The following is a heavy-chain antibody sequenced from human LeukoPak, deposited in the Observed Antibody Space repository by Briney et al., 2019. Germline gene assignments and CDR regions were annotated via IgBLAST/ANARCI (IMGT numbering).Heavy chain of an antibody. Sequence: SETLSLTCTVSGYSISSGYYWGWIRQPSGKGLEWIGSIYHSGSTYYNPSLKSRVTISVDTSKNQFSLKLSSVTAADTAVYYCARDLHSSGYYWDYWGQGTLVTVSS. V-gene: IGHV4-38-2*02. D-gene: IGHD3-22*01. CDR2: IYHSGST. J-gene: IGHJ4*02. CDR1: GYSISSGYY. CDR3: ARDLHSSGYYWDY.